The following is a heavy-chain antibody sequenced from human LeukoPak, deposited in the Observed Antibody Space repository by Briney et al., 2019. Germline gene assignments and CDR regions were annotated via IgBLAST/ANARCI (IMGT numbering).Heavy chain of an antibody. CDR2: IKEDGSEE. D-gene: IGHD3-22*01. CDR1: GFTFSSYW. V-gene: IGHV3-7*01. J-gene: IGHJ3*01. Sequence: QSGGSLRLSCAASGFTFSSYWMTWVRQAPGKGLECMANIKEDGSEEYYVDSVKGRFSISRDNAKNSLHLQMNSLRAEDTAVYYCARDWLAGNPYHAFDLWGKGTMVTVSS. CDR3: ARDWLAGNPYHAFDL.